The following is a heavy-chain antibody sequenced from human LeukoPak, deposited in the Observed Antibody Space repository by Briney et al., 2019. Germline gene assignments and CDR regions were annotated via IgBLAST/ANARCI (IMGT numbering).Heavy chain of an antibody. D-gene: IGHD3-9*01. CDR3: AREAPGDILTGYFDY. Sequence: NPSETLSLTCTVSGASISSYYWSWIRQPAGKALEWIGRIYVTGSTNYNPSLKSRVTMSVDTSKNQFSLKLSSVTAADTAVYYCAREAPGDILTGYFDYWGQGTLVTVSS. CDR1: GASISSYY. J-gene: IGHJ4*02. CDR2: IYVTGST. V-gene: IGHV4-4*07.